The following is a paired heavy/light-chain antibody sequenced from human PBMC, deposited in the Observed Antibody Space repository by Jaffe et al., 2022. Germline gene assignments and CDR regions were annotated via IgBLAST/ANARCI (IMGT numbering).Light chain of an antibody. J-gene: IGKJ5*01. CDR2: WAS. CDR1: QSVLYSSYNKKY. Sequence: DIVMTQSPDSLAVSLGERATINCTSSQSVLYSSYNKKYLAWYQQKPGQPPKLLIYWASTRESGVPDRFSGSGSGTDFTLTISSLQAEDVAVYYCQQYYTTPTFGQGTRLEIK. V-gene: IGKV4-1*01. CDR3: QQYYTTPT.
Heavy chain of an antibody. D-gene: IGHD4-17*01. CDR3: AKPRDYNDFKYFRH. Sequence: QVQLVESGGGVVQPGRSLRLSCAASGFIFSNYGMHWVRQAPGKGLEWVAVISFDGSDKDYADSVEGRFTVSRDNTKNTLFLQMSSLRAEDTAVYYCAKPRDYNDFKYFRHWGQGTLVTVSS. V-gene: IGHV3-30*18. CDR2: ISFDGSDK. CDR1: GFIFSNYG. J-gene: IGHJ1*01.